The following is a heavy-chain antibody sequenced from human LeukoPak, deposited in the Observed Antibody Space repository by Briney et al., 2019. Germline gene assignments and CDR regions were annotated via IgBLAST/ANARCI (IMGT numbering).Heavy chain of an antibody. V-gene: IGHV3-21*01. D-gene: IGHD3-10*01. CDR3: ARGALVRGVIRYFDY. CDR2: ISSSTTYI. CDR1: GFTFNTYS. J-gene: IGHJ4*02. Sequence: TGESLRLSCAASGFTFNTYSMNWVRQAPGRGLEWVSSISSSTTYIYYADSVKGRFTISRDNAKNSMYLQMNSLRAEDTAVYYCARGALVRGVIRYFDYWGQGSLVTVSS.